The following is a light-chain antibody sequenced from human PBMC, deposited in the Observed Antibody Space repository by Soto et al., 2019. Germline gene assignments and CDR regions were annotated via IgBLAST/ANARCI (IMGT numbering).Light chain of an antibody. Sequence: EIVLTQSPGTLSLSPGERATLSCRASQSVSSSYLAWYQQNRGQAPRLLIYGASSRAPGIPDSFGGSGSGTDFTLTISRLEPEDFEVYYCQQYGSSRWTFGQGTKVEIK. J-gene: IGKJ1*01. CDR1: QSVSSSY. CDR2: GAS. V-gene: IGKV3-20*01. CDR3: QQYGSSRWT.